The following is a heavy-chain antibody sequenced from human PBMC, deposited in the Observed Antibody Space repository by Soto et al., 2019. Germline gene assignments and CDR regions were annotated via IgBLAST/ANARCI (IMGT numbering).Heavy chain of an antibody. CDR3: AREHDFWIAYSIDY. Sequence: GASVKVSCKASGYSFTSYSIQWVRQAPGQRPEWMGWINAGNGNTKYSEMFRDRITISRDASASTAYMDLRGLTSEDTAIYYCAREHDFWIAYSIDYWGQGTLVTVSS. D-gene: IGHD3-3*01. CDR2: INAGNGNT. J-gene: IGHJ4*02. CDR1: GYSFTSYS. V-gene: IGHV1-3*01.